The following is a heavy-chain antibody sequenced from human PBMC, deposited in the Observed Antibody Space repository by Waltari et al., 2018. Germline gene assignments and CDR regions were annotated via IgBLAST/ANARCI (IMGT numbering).Heavy chain of an antibody. D-gene: IGHD3-3*01. J-gene: IGHJ3*02. CDR1: GFTFSGSA. Sequence: EVQLVESGGGLVQPGGSLKLSCAASGFTFSGSAMPWVRQASGKGLEWVGRIRSKANSYATAYAASVKGRFTISRDDSKNTAYLQMNSLKTEDTAVYYCTRHASHLRFLEWSRGEAFDIWGQGTMVTVSS. CDR3: TRHASHLRFLEWSRGEAFDI. V-gene: IGHV3-73*02. CDR2: IRSKANSYAT.